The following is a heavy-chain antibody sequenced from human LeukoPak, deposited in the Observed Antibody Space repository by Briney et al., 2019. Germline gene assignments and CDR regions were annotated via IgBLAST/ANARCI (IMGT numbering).Heavy chain of an antibody. V-gene: IGHV4-31*03. J-gene: IGHJ4*02. Sequence: SETLSLTCTVSGGSISSGGYYWSWIRQHPGKGLEWIGYIYYSGSTYYNPSLKSRVTISVDTSKNQFSPKLSSVTAADPAVYYCARGLGGVATPNEVDYWGQGTLVTVSS. CDR1: GGSISSGGYY. CDR3: ARGLGGVATPNEVDY. D-gene: IGHD5-12*01. CDR2: IYYSGST.